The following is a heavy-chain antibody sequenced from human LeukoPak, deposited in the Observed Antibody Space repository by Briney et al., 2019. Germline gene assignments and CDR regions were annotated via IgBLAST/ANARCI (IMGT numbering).Heavy chain of an antibody. J-gene: IGHJ6*02. Sequence: ASVKVSCKASGYTFTGYYMHWVRQAPGQGLEWMGWINPNSGGTNYAQKFQGRVTMTRDTSISTAYMELSRLRSDDTAVYYCAREWGSSGYYYEKHYYYGMDVWGQGTTVTVSS. V-gene: IGHV1-2*02. D-gene: IGHD3-22*01. CDR1: GYTFTGYY. CDR3: AREWGSSGYYYEKHYYYGMDV. CDR2: INPNSGGT.